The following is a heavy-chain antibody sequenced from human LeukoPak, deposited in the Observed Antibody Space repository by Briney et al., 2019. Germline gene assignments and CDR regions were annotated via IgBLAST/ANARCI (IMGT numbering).Heavy chain of an antibody. CDR2: IYYSGST. CDR1: GGSISSGDYY. J-gene: IGHJ6*02. CDR3: ARDPPRRAYYYYYGMDV. Sequence: SETLSLTCTVSGGSISSGDYYWSWIRQPPGKGLEWIGYIYYSGSTYYNPSLKSRVTMSVDTSKNQFSLKLSSVTAADTAVYYCARDPPRRAYYYYYGMDVWGQGTTVTVSS. D-gene: IGHD1-14*01. V-gene: IGHV4-30-4*01.